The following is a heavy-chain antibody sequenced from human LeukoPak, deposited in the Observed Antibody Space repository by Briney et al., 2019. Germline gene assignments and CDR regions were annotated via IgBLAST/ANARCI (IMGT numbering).Heavy chain of an antibody. D-gene: IGHD3-16*02. Sequence: PGGSLRLSCAASGFTVSSNYMSWVRQAPGKGLEWVSVIYSGGNTYYADSVKGRFTISRDNSKDTVYLQMNSLRAEDTAIYYCARDIELSTWGLGTMVTVSS. CDR3: ARDIELST. CDR1: GFTVSSNY. J-gene: IGHJ3*01. V-gene: IGHV3-53*01. CDR2: IYSGGNT.